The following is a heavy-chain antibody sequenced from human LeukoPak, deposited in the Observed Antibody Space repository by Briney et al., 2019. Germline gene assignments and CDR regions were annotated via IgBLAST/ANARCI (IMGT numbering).Heavy chain of an antibody. D-gene: IGHD1-26*01. Sequence: ASVTVSFTAAGYTFTSYDINWVRQATGQGLEWMGWMNPNSGNTGYAQKFQGRVTITTNTSISTAYMELSSLRSEDTAVYYCVRGDLYSGSLETLDYWGQGTLVTVSS. CDR1: GYTFTSYD. J-gene: IGHJ4*02. CDR3: VRGDLYSGSLETLDY. V-gene: IGHV1-8*03. CDR2: MNPNSGNT.